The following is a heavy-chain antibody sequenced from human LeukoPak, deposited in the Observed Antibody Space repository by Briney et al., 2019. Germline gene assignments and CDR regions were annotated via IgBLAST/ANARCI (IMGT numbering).Heavy chain of an antibody. D-gene: IGHD6-19*01. J-gene: IGHJ3*01. Sequence: PGGSLRLSCAASGFTFSTSNMNWVRQAPGKGLEWVSYISGSSSTLYYADSAKGRFTISRDKAKNSLYLQMNSRRVDDTAAYYCTREVSGWRGGAFDLWGQGTMVTVSS. CDR2: ISGSSSTL. V-gene: IGHV3-48*01. CDR3: TREVSGWRGGAFDL. CDR1: GFTFSTSN.